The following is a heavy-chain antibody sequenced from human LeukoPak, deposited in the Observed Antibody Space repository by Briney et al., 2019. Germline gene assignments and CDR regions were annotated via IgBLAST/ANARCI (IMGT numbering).Heavy chain of an antibody. Sequence: SETLSLTCAVYGGSFSGYYWSWIRQPPGKGLEWIGEINHSGSTNYNPSLKSRVTISVDTSKNQFPLKLSSVTAADTAVYSCAGVPYCSSASCYLRAFDIWGQGTMVTVSS. CDR3: AGVPYCSSASCYLRAFDI. CDR2: INHSGST. D-gene: IGHD2-2*01. CDR1: GGSFSGYY. J-gene: IGHJ3*02. V-gene: IGHV4-34*01.